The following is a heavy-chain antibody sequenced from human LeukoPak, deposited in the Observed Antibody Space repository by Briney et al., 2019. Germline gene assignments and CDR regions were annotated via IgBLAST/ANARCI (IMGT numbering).Heavy chain of an antibody. Sequence: AASVKVSCKASGYTFTSYDITWVRQATGQGLEWMGWMNPNSGNTGYAQKFQGRVTITRNTSIITAYMELSSLRSEDTAVYYCARAPRITMVRGVIYWFDPWGQGTLVTVSS. J-gene: IGHJ5*02. D-gene: IGHD3-10*01. V-gene: IGHV1-8*03. CDR3: ARAPRITMVRGVIYWFDP. CDR1: GYTFTSYD. CDR2: MNPNSGNT.